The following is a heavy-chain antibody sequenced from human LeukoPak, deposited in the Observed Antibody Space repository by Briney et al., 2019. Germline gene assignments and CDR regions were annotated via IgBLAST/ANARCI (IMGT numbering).Heavy chain of an antibody. CDR1: GFTFDDYA. D-gene: IGHD5-24*01. V-gene: IGHV3-9*01. Sequence: GRSLRLSCAASGFTFDDYAMHWVRQAPGKGLEWVSGISWNSGSIGYADSVKGRFTISRDNAKNSLYLQMNSLRAEDTALCYCAKEDNYGMDVWGQGTTVTVSS. CDR2: ISWNSGSI. CDR3: AKEDNYGMDV. J-gene: IGHJ6*02.